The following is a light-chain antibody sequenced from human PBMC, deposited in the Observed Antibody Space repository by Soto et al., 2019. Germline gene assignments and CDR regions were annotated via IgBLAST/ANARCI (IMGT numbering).Light chain of an antibody. CDR1: QSISSW. V-gene: IGKV1-5*01. CDR2: HAS. Sequence: DIQMTQSPSTLSASVGDRVTITCRARQSISSWLAWYQQKPGKAPKLLLYHASSLESGVPSRFSGSGSGTDFARTTSSLQNDDFAPYYGQQYNSYSKTCGQGTKVEIK. CDR3: QQYNSYSKT. J-gene: IGKJ1*01.